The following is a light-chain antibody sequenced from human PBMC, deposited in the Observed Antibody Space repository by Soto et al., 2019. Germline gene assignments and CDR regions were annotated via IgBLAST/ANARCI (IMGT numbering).Light chain of an antibody. Sequence: DIQMTQYPTSLSASVGNRVTITCRASQSISTYLNWYQKKPGKAPNIRIYDASRLQSGVPSRVSGRGGGTDRTRSISSVKTEEVATDVGQQSYMDPITFGQGTRLEIK. CDR3: QQSYMDPIT. CDR1: QSISTY. CDR2: DAS. V-gene: IGKV1-39*01. J-gene: IGKJ5*01.